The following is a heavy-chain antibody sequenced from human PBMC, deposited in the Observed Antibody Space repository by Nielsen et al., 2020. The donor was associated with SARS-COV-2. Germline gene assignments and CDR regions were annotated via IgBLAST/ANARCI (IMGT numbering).Heavy chain of an antibody. Sequence: GGSLRLSCAVSGFPVRSFDMTWVRQAPGKGLEWISYISETGRVIFYADSVKGRLTISRDNTKNSLYLQINSLRDDDSAVYYCARDSRGGSYSSSWYFDLWGQGTLVTASS. J-gene: IGHJ4*02. V-gene: IGHV3-48*02. CDR3: ARDSRGGSYSSSWYFDL. CDR1: GFPVRSFD. D-gene: IGHD6-13*01. CDR2: ISETGRVI.